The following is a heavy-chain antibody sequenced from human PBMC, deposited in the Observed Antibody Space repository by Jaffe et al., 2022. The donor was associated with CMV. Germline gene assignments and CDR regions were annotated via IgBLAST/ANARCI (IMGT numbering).Heavy chain of an antibody. CDR3: ASSPIVVVAATLGRKYYYGMDV. J-gene: IGHJ6*02. Sequence: QVQLVQSGAEVKKPGSSVKVSCKASGGTFSSYAISWVRQAPGQGLEWMGGIIPIFGTANYAQKFQGRVTITADESTSTAYMELSSLRSEDTAVYYCASSPIVVVAATLGRKYYYGMDVWGQGTTVTVSS. V-gene: IGHV1-69*01. CDR2: IIPIFGTA. D-gene: IGHD2-15*01. CDR1: GGTFSSYA.